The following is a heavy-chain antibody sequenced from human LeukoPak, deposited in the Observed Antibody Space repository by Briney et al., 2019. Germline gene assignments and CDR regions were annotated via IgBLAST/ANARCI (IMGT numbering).Heavy chain of an antibody. CDR1: GFTFSSYS. J-gene: IGHJ4*02. V-gene: IGHV3-48*02. Sequence: PGGSLRLSCAASGFTFSSYSLNWVRHAPGKGLGRVSYISSSSSTIYYADSVKGRFTISRDNAKNSLYLQMNSLTDEDTAVYYCARIGGSGSWYTDYWGQGTLVTVSS. D-gene: IGHD6-13*01. CDR3: ARIGGSGSWYTDY. CDR2: ISSSSSTI.